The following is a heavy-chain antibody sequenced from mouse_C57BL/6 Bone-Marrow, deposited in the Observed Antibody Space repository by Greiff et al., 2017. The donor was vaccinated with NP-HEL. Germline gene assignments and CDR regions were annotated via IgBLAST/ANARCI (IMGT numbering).Heavy chain of an antibody. CDR3: ARDRGLLYRYFDV. Sequence: EVQLVESGGGLVKPGGSLKLSCAASGFTFSSYAMSWVRQTPEKRLEWVATISVGGSYTYYPDNVKGRFTISRDNAKNNLYLQMSHLKSEDTAMYYCARDRGLLYRYFDVWGTGTTVTVSS. V-gene: IGHV5-4*01. CDR1: GFTFSSYA. CDR2: ISVGGSYT. D-gene: IGHD2-3*01. J-gene: IGHJ1*03.